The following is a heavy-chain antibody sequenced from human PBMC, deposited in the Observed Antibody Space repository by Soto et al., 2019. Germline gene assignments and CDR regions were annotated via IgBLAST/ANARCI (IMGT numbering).Heavy chain of an antibody. CDR1: GGSISSSSYY. J-gene: IGHJ4*02. D-gene: IGHD5-12*01. Sequence: QLQLQESGPGLVKPSETLSLTCTVSGGSISSSSYYWGWIRQPPGKGLEWIGIIYYSGSTYYNPSLKSRVTISVHTSKNQFSLKLSSVTAADTAIYYCARQVDGYTYFDYWGQGTLVTVSS. V-gene: IGHV4-39*01. CDR2: IYYSGST. CDR3: ARQVDGYTYFDY.